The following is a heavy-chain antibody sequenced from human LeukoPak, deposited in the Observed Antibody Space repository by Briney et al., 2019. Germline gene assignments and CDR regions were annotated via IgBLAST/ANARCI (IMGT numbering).Heavy chain of an antibody. Sequence: GGSLRLSCAASGFTFSNAWMHWVRQAPGKGLEWVSGIQRDGSSPTYADSVKGRFTISRDNAKGSVYLQVNILRAEDTAVYYCSRGHYGPDYWGQGTLVTVSS. CDR1: GFTFSNAW. V-gene: IGHV3-74*01. J-gene: IGHJ4*02. CDR3: SRGHYGPDY. D-gene: IGHD3-16*01. CDR2: IQRDGSSP.